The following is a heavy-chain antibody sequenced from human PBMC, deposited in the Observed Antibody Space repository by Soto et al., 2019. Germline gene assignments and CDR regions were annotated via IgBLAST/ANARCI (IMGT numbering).Heavy chain of an antibody. CDR3: ARDRSYNFNSGYDFDY. V-gene: IGHV3-33*08. Sequence: GGSLRLSCAASEFTFSSYGMHWVRQAPGKGLEWVAVIWYDGSNKYYADSVKVLFTISRDNSKTTLYLQINSLRAEDTAVSYCARDRSYNFNSGYDFDYWGQGTLVTVSS. CDR1: EFTFSSYG. D-gene: IGHD1-20*01. J-gene: IGHJ4*02. CDR2: IWYDGSNK.